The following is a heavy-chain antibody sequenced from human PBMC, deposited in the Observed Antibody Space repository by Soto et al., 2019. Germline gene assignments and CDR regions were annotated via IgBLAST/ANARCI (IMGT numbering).Heavy chain of an antibody. CDR1: SAPITKYY. Sequence: PSETLSLTCTVSSAPITKYYWGWVRQAPGRGLEWIGFTHHSGYISYSPSLKSRVTMSVDPSKNQVSLKLTSVTAADTAVYYCARHMVPYYDYIWGSYLVAFDIWGQGTMVTVSS. CDR3: ARHMVPYYDYIWGSYLVAFDI. J-gene: IGHJ3*02. V-gene: IGHV4-59*08. D-gene: IGHD3-16*01. CDR2: THHSGYI.